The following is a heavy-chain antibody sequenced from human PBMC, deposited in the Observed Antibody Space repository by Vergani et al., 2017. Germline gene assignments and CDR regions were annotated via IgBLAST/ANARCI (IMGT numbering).Heavy chain of an antibody. D-gene: IGHD3-22*01. CDR1: GGSISSYY. Sequence: QVQLQESGPGLVKPSETLSLTCTVSGGSISSYYWSWIRQPPGKGLEWIGYIYTSGSTNYNPSLKSRVTISVDTSKNQFSLKLSSVTAADTAVYYCARDGRYYYDSSGYSSNWFDPWGQGTLVTVSS. V-gene: IGHV4-4*09. J-gene: IGHJ5*02. CDR2: IYTSGST. CDR3: ARDGRYYYDSSGYSSNWFDP.